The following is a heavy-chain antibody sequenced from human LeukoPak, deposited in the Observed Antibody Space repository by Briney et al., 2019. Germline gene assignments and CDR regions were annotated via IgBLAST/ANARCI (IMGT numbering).Heavy chain of an antibody. D-gene: IGHD3-10*01. V-gene: IGHV4-59*08. CDR3: ATSNYYGSGRFFDY. Sequence: SETLSLTCTVSGGSISSYYWSWIRQPPGKGLEWIGYIYYSGSTNYNPSLKSRVTISVDTSKNQFSLKLSSVTAADTAVYYCATSNYYGSGRFFDYWGQGTLVTVSS. J-gene: IGHJ4*02. CDR1: GGSISSYY. CDR2: IYYSGST.